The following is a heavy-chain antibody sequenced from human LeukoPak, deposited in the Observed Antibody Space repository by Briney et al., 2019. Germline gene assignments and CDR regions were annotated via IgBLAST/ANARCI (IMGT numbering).Heavy chain of an antibody. Sequence: ASVKVSCKASGYAFTGYYIHWVRQAPGQGLEWMGRINPNSGGTNYAQNFQGRVTMTRDTSISTAYMELTRLRSDDTAVYYCARAKYDGKSWDSWGQGTLVTVSS. CDR3: ARAKYDGKSWDS. V-gene: IGHV1-2*06. D-gene: IGHD4-23*01. CDR2: INPNSGGT. CDR1: GYAFTGYY. J-gene: IGHJ4*02.